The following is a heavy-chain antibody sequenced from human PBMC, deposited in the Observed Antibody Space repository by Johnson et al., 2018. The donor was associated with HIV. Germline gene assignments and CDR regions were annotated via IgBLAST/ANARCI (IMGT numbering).Heavy chain of an antibody. CDR2: ISSSWTTH. D-gene: IGHD5-18*01. Sequence: QVPLVESGGGLVKPGGSLRLSCAASGFPLNDYYKNWVRPTPGKGLEWVAHISSSWTTHYYADSVKGRFPISMDNTKKSLYLEMNSLRVDDTAIYYCTRESTPWGADYVGYGLDVWGQGTMVAVSS. J-gene: IGHJ3*01. CDR3: TRESTPWGADYVGYGLDV. V-gene: IGHV3-11*04. CDR1: GFPLNDYY.